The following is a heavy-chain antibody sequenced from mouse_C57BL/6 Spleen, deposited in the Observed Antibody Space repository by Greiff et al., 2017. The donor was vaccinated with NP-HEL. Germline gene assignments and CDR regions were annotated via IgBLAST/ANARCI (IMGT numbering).Heavy chain of an antibody. D-gene: IGHD1-1*01. V-gene: IGHV8-12*01. Sequence: QVQLKESGPGILQSSQTLSLTCSFSGFSLSTSGMGVSWIRQPSGKGLEWLAHIYWDDDKRYNPSLKSRLTISKDTSRNQVFLKITSVDTADTATYYCARRAAYYYGSVWYFDVWGTGTTVTVSS. J-gene: IGHJ1*03. CDR2: IYWDDDK. CDR1: GFSLSTSGMG. CDR3: ARRAAYYYGSVWYFDV.